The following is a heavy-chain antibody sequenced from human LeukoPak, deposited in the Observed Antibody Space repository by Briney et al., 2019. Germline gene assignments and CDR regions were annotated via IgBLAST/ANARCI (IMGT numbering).Heavy chain of an antibody. CDR3: ARYGDYDVY. CDR1: GGSISSGGYS. Sequence: SQTLSLTCAVSGGSISSGGYSWSWIQQPPGKGLEWIGYIYHSGSTYYNPSLKSRVTISVDRSKNQFSLKLSSVTAADTAVYYCARYGDYDVYWGQGTLVTVSS. D-gene: IGHD4-17*01. J-gene: IGHJ4*02. CDR2: IYHSGST. V-gene: IGHV4-30-2*01.